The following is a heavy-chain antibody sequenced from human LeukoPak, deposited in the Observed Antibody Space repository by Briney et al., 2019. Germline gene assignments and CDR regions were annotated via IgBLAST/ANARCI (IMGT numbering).Heavy chain of an antibody. Sequence: PGGSLRLSCGASGFTFSSHAMTWVRQAPGKGLEWVSVISGSGDSTYYTDSVRGRFTISRDNSKNTLYLQMNSLRAEDTAVYYCAKGSGDSCYVPRDYWGQGTLVTVSS. CDR3: AKGSGDSCYVPRDY. V-gene: IGHV3-23*01. D-gene: IGHD2-15*01. J-gene: IGHJ4*02. CDR1: GFTFSSHA. CDR2: ISGSGDST.